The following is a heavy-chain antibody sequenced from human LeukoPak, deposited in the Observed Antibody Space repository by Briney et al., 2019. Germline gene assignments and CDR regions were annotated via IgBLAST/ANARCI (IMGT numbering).Heavy chain of an antibody. D-gene: IGHD2-21*02. V-gene: IGHV3-48*04. Sequence: GGSLRLSCAASGFTFSSYAMSWVRQAPGKGLEWVSFISSSGSTIYYADSVKGRFTISRDNAKNSLYLQMNSLRAEDTAVYYCARGYCGGDCYYPLYFDSWGQGTLVTVSS. J-gene: IGHJ4*02. CDR2: ISSSGSTI. CDR1: GFTFSSYA. CDR3: ARGYCGGDCYYPLYFDS.